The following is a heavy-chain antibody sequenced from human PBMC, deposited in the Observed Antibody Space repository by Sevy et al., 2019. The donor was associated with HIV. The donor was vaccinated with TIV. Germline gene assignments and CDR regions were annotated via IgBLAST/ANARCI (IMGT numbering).Heavy chain of an antibody. CDR1: GFTFSNYA. V-gene: IGHV3-23*01. J-gene: IGHJ4*02. D-gene: IGHD2-2*01. CDR2: FSFGCGKI. Sequence: GGSLRLSCAASGFTFSNYAMSWVRQAPGKGLEWVSTFSFGCGKINYADSVKGRFTISRDNSKNTLYLQMNSLRAEDTALYYCAREGCSKPHDHWGRGTLVTVSS. CDR3: AREGCSKPHDH.